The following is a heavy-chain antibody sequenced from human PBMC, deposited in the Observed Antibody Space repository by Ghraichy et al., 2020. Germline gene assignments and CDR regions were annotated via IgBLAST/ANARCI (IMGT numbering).Heavy chain of an antibody. CDR3: ARDSGSNWSYDDAFDI. V-gene: IGHV3-21*01. J-gene: IGHJ3*02. D-gene: IGHD1-7*01. CDR1: GFTFSDYS. Sequence: GGSLRLSCAASGFTFSDYSMNWVRQGPGKGLEWVSSISSSGKYIQYADSVKGRFTISRDNAKNSLYLQMNSLRAEDTGVYYCARDSGSNWSYDDAFDIWGQGTMVTVSS. CDR2: ISSSGKYI.